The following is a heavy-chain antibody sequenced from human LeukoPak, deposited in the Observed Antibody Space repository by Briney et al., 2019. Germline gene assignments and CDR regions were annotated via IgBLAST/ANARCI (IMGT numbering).Heavy chain of an antibody. CDR2: IIPILGIA. V-gene: IGHV1-69*04. J-gene: IGHJ4*02. CDR1: GYTFTSYG. CDR3: ARDSSSHYFDY. D-gene: IGHD6-19*01. Sequence: GASVKVSCKASGYTFTSYGISWVRQAPGQGLEWMGRIIPILGIANYAQKFQGRVTITADKSTSTAYMELSSLRSEDTAVYYCARDSSSHYFDYWGQGTLVTVSS.